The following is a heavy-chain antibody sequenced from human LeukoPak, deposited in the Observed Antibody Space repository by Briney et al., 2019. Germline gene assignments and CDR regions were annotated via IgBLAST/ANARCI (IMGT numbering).Heavy chain of an antibody. V-gene: IGHV3-30-3*01. CDR3: ARDSYGFFYFDY. CDR1: GFTFSSYA. CDR2: ISYDGSKK. Sequence: GGSLRLSCAASGFTFSSYAMHWVRQAPGKGLEWVAVISYDGSKKYYADSVKGRFTISRDNAKNSLYLQMNSLRAEDTAVYYCARDSYGFFYFDYWGQGTLVTVSS. J-gene: IGHJ4*02. D-gene: IGHD5-18*01.